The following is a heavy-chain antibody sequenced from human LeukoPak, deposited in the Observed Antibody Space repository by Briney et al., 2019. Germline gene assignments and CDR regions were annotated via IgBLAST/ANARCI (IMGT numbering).Heavy chain of an antibody. V-gene: IGHV3-21*01. Sequence: GGSLRLSCAASGFTFSSYSMNWVRQAPGKGLEWVSSISSSSSYIYYADSVKGRFTISRDNAKNSLYLQMNSLRAEDTAVYYCASTIAAAGLFQHWGQGTLVTVSS. J-gene: IGHJ1*01. D-gene: IGHD6-13*01. CDR2: ISSSSSYI. CDR1: GFTFSSYS. CDR3: ASTIAAAGLFQH.